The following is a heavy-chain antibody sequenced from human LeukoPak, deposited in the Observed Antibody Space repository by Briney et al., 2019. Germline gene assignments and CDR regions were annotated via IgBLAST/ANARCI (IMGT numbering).Heavy chain of an antibody. D-gene: IGHD6-19*01. J-gene: IGHJ4*02. CDR2: ISSSSSYI. V-gene: IGHV3-21*01. CDR1: GFTFDDYA. CDR3: AKDPLKSSGWYPPPFDY. Sequence: GGSLRLSCAASGFTFDDYAMHWVRQAPGKGLEWVSSISSSSSYIYYADSVKGRFTISRDNSKSTLYLQMNSLRAEDTAVYYCAKDPLKSSGWYPPPFDYWGQGTLVTVSS.